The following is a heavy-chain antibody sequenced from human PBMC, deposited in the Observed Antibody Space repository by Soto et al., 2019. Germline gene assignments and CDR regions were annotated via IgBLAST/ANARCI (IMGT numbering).Heavy chain of an antibody. CDR2: VSNTGIT. Sequence: QLQLQESGPGLVKPSETLSLTCSVSGGSIRGGYYWGWVRHPPGKGLEWIGCVSNTGITYQSPSHKSLLIISTDTPNNQFSLRLSSVTAEDTAVYYCARCRFYSSTSYTDFDIWGHGTAVTVPS. CDR1: GGSIRGGYY. J-gene: IGHJ3*02. CDR3: ARCRFYSSTSYTDFDI. V-gene: IGHV4-39*01. D-gene: IGHD6-13*01.